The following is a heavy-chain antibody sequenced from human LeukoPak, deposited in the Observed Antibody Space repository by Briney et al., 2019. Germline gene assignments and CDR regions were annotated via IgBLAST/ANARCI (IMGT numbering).Heavy chain of an antibody. V-gene: IGHV1-24*01. CDR3: ATATIIWGSYRSWLDT. D-gene: IGHD3-16*02. CDR1: GQSLTRVS. CDR2: LDPEHGGR. Sequence: ASVKVSCKVSGQSLTRVSIHWVRQSPGKGLEWMGGLDPEHGGRLYAQTFQGRVTMTEDASTDTAHMELNRLRSEDTAVYYCATATIIWGSYRSWLDTWGQGTLVTVSS. J-gene: IGHJ5*02.